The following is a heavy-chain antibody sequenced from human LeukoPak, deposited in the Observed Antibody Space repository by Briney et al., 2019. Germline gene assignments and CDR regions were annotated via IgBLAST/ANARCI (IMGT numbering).Heavy chain of an antibody. J-gene: IGHJ5*02. CDR3: ARGPPPNDDFWSGYRDSDP. D-gene: IGHD3-3*01. Sequence: ASVKVSCKASGYTFTSYDINWVRQATGQGLEWMGWMNPNSGNTGYAQKFQGRVTMTRNTSISTAYMELSSLRSEDTAVYYCARGPPPNDDFWSGYRDSDPWGQGTLVTVSS. V-gene: IGHV1-8*01. CDR2: MNPNSGNT. CDR1: GYTFTSYD.